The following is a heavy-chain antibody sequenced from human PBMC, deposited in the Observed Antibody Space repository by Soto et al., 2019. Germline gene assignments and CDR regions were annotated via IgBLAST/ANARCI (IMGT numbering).Heavy chain of an antibody. J-gene: IGHJ5*02. Sequence: LSLTCAVYGGSFSGYYWSWIRQPPGKGLEWIGEINHSGSTNYNPSLKSRVTISVDTSKNQFSLKLSSVTAADTAVYYCARGPYYYGSGSYYPLDPWGQGTLVTVSS. CDR2: INHSGST. CDR1: GGSFSGYY. CDR3: ARGPYYYGSGSYYPLDP. D-gene: IGHD3-10*01. V-gene: IGHV4-34*01.